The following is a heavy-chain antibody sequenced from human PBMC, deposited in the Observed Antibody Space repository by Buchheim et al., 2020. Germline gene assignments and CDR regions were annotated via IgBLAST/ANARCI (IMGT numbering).Heavy chain of an antibody. V-gene: IGHV4-34*01. CDR1: GGSFSGYY. J-gene: IGHJ4*02. CDR3: TTRPLSYTSGCHY. D-gene: IGHD6-19*01. Sequence: QVQLQQWGAGLLKPSETLSLTCAVYGGSFSGYYWSWIRQPPGKGLEWIGEINHSGSTNYNPSLKSRVTISVDTSKSQFSLKVNSVTAADTAVYYCTTRPLSYTSGCHYWGQGTL. CDR2: INHSGST.